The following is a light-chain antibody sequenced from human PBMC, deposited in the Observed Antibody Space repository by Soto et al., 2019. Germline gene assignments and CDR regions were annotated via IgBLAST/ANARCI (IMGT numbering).Light chain of an antibody. CDR1: QSVSNKY. CDR2: GAS. V-gene: IGKV3-15*01. Sequence: VLTRSPGSLSVSPGESPTLSYRASQSVSNKYLAWYQQKPGQAPRPLMYGASNRATGIPARFSGSVSGTEGTITISSLKSEDGAVYYCQQSNNWTRTFCQGTKVDIK. CDR3: QQSNNWTRT. J-gene: IGKJ1*01.